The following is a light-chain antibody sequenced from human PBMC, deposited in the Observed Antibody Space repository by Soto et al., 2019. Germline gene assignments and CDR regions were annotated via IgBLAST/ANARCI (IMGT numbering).Light chain of an antibody. V-gene: IGKV1-39*01. CDR3: QQSYDTPPVT. CDR1: QSISYY. J-gene: IGKJ5*01. Sequence: DIQLTQSPSSLSASVGDRVNITCRASQSISYYLNWYQQEPGKAPKLLIYAASSLQSGLPSRFSGSGSGADFTLTISGLQPEDFAIYYCQQSYDTPPVTFGQGTRLEIK. CDR2: AAS.